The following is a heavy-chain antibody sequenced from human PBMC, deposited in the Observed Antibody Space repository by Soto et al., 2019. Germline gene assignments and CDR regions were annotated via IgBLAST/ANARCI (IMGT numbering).Heavy chain of an antibody. CDR3: AKETYDSSGYPVGGLGY. CDR2: ISGSGGST. V-gene: IGHV3-23*01. CDR1: GFTFSIDA. Sequence: GGSLSLSCSSSGFTFSIDAMSLVLQAPGKGLEWVSAISGSGGSTYYADSVKGRFTISRDNSKNTLYLQMNSLRAEDTAVYYCAKETYDSSGYPVGGLGYWGQGTLVTVSS. D-gene: IGHD3-22*01. J-gene: IGHJ4*02.